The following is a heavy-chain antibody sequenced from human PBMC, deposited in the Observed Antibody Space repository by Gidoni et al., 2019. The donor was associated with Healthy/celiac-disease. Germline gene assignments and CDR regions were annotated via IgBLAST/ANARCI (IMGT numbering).Heavy chain of an antibody. CDR1: GISLSTSDVG. D-gene: IGHD2-2*01. Sequence: QITLSESGPTLVEPTQTLTHTCTFPGISLSTSDVGVGWSRQPPGKALECLALIYWDDDKRYSPSLRRRVTITKDTSKNQVVLTMTNMDPVDTATYYCAHRRLDQAGAFDVWGQGTMVTVSS. CDR2: IYWDDDK. CDR3: AHRRLDQAGAFDV. J-gene: IGHJ3*01. V-gene: IGHV2-5*02.